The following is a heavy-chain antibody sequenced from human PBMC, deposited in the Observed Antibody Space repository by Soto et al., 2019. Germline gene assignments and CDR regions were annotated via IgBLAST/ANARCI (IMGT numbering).Heavy chain of an antibody. V-gene: IGHV3-23*01. J-gene: IGHJ4*02. CDR1: GFAFNTYT. D-gene: IGHD2-21*02. CDR2: VSGSGDTK. Sequence: GGSLRLSCAASGFAFNTYTMSWVRQAPGKGLQWVSGVSGSGDTKYYAESVKGRFTISRDNSKNTLYLQMSNLRAEDTAVYFCARIGPYCGGDCYPDFDFWGLGTPVTSPQ. CDR3: ARIGPYCGGDCYPDFDF.